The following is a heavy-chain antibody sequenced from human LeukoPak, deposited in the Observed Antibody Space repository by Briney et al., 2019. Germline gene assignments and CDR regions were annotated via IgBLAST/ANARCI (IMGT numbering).Heavy chain of an antibody. Sequence: GGSLRLSCAASGFTFSSYGMSWVRQAPGKGLEWVAVISYDGSNKYYADSVKGRFTISRDNAKNSLYLQMNSLRAEDTAVYYCVVGYGSGSYNYWGQGTLVTVSS. V-gene: IGHV3-30*03. CDR2: ISYDGSNK. J-gene: IGHJ4*02. CDR3: VVGYGSGSYNY. D-gene: IGHD3-10*01. CDR1: GFTFSSYG.